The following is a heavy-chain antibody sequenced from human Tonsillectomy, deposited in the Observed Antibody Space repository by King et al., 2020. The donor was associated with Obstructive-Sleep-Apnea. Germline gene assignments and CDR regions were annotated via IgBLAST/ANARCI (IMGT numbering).Heavy chain of an antibody. D-gene: IGHD6-13*01. V-gene: IGHV3-30*03. Sequence: VQLVESGGGVVQPGRSLRLSCAASGFTFSNYGMHWVRQAPGEGLEWVAIISYDGSDKYFADSLKGRFTISRANSKSTLYLQMNSLRPEETAVYYCGGYNWFDPWGQGTLVTVSS. CDR1: GFTFSNYG. CDR2: ISYDGSDK. CDR3: GGYNWFDP. J-gene: IGHJ5*02.